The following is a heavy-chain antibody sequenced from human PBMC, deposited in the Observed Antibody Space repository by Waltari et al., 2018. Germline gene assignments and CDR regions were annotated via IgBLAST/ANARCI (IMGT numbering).Heavy chain of an antibody. CDR2: IYHSGST. V-gene: IGHV4-38-2*02. Sequence: QVQLQESGPGLVKPSETLSLTCAVSGYSISSGYYWGWIRQPPGKGLEWIGSIYHSGSTYYNPPLKSRVTISVDTSKNQFSLKLSSVTAADTAVYYCAREYSSSWYYVRDAFDIWGQGTMVTVSS. CDR3: AREYSSSWYYVRDAFDI. J-gene: IGHJ3*02. CDR1: GYSISSGYY. D-gene: IGHD6-13*01.